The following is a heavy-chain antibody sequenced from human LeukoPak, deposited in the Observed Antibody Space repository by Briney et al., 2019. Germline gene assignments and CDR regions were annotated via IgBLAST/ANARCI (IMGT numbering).Heavy chain of an antibody. D-gene: IGHD6-6*01. J-gene: IGHJ6*03. CDR3: ARALEYSSPPDYYYYMDV. Sequence: SVKVSCKASGGTFSSYAISWVRQAPGQGLEWMGGIIPIFGTANYAQKFQGRVTITTDESTSTAYMELSSLRSEDTAVYYCARALEYSSPPDYYYYMDVWGKGTTVTVSS. CDR2: IIPIFGTA. V-gene: IGHV1-69*05. CDR1: GGTFSSYA.